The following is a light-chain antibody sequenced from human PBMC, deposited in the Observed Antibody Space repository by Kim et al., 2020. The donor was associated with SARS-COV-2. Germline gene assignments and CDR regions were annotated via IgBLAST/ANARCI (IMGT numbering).Light chain of an antibody. Sequence: EIVMTQSPVTLSVSPGERAILSCRASQSISSDLAWYQHKPGQAPRLLIYGASTRATGIPTRFSGSGSGTEFTLTISSLQSEDFAVYYCQQYNIWPPWTFGQGTKVEIK. CDR1: QSISSD. CDR3: QQYNIWPPWT. CDR2: GAS. J-gene: IGKJ1*01. V-gene: IGKV3-15*01.